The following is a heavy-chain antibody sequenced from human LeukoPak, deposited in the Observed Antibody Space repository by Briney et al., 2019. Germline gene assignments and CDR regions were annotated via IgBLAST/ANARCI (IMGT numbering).Heavy chain of an antibody. D-gene: IGHD1-26*01. Sequence: SETLSLTCAVFRGSFSAYYWSWIRQPPGKGLEWIGEINHSGSTNYNPSLKSRVTISVDTSKNQFSLKLSSATAADTAVYYCARHFKSGSYSYYYYGMDVWGQGTTVTVSS. V-gene: IGHV4-34*01. CDR3: ARHFKSGSYSYYYYGMDV. CDR2: INHSGST. CDR1: RGSFSAYY. J-gene: IGHJ6*02.